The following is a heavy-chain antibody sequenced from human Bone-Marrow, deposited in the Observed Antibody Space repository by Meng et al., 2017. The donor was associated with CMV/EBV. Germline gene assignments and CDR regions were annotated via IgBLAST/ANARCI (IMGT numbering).Heavy chain of an antibody. J-gene: IGHJ6*02. Sequence: SDTLSLTCTVSGGSISSYYWSWIRQPPGKGLEWIGYIYYSGSTNYNPSLKSRVTISVDTSKNQFSLKLSSVTAADTAVYYCARFVAVAALGYYGMDVWGQGTTVTVSS. CDR1: GGSISSYY. V-gene: IGHV4-59*07. CDR3: ARFVAVAALGYYGMDV. D-gene: IGHD6-19*01. CDR2: IYYSGST.